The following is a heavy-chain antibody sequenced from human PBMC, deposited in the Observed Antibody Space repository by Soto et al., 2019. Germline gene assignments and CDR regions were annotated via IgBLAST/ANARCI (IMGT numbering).Heavy chain of an antibody. D-gene: IGHD6-13*01. J-gene: IGHJ4*02. Sequence: EVQVLESGGGLVQPGGSLRLPCVISRLTFSNYALNWVRQAPGKGLEWVSSISGSGDTTYYADSVKGRFTISRDNSKNTLYLQMNSLRVEDTALYYCAKADYSYSWAPGDYWGQGTLVTVSS. CDR3: AKADYSYSWAPGDY. CDR2: ISGSGDTT. V-gene: IGHV3-23*01. CDR1: RLTFSNYA.